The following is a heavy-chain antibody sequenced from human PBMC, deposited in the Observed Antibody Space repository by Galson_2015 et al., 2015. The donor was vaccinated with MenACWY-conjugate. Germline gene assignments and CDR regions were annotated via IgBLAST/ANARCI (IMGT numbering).Heavy chain of an antibody. Sequence: SVKVSCKASGYTFTSYGISWVRQAPGQGLEWMGWISAYNGNTNYAQKLQGRVTMTTDTSTSTAYMELRSLRSDDTAVYYCAREKSAGTGVAAFDIWGQGTMVTVSS. D-gene: IGHD6-13*01. J-gene: IGHJ3*02. CDR1: GYTFTSYG. V-gene: IGHV1-18*01. CDR2: ISAYNGNT. CDR3: AREKSAGTGVAAFDI.